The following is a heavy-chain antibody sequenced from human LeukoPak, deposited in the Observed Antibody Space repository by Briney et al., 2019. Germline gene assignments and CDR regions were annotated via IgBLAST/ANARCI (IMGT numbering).Heavy chain of an antibody. CDR1: GGSISSSNYY. V-gene: IGHV4-39*01. CDR3: ARRSGLSSPFVY. J-gene: IGHJ4*02. D-gene: IGHD3-16*02. CDR2: IYYSGST. Sequence: PSETLSLTCTVSGGSISSSNYYWGWIRQPPGKGLERIGSIYYSGSTYYNPSLKSRVTISVDTSKNQFSLKLSSVTAADTAVYYCARRSGLSSPFVYWGQGTLVTVPS.